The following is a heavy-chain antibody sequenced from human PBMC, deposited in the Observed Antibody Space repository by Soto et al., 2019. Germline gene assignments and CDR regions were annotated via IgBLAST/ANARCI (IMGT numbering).Heavy chain of an antibody. Sequence: QVQLVESGGGVVQPGRSLRLSCAASGFTFSSYGMHWVRQAPGKGLEWVAVISYDGSNKYYADSVKGRFTISRDNSKNTLYLQMNSLRAEATAVYYCAKDSYGMDVWGQGTTVTVSS. CDR1: GFTFSSYG. CDR2: ISYDGSNK. J-gene: IGHJ6*02. CDR3: AKDSYGMDV. V-gene: IGHV3-30*18.